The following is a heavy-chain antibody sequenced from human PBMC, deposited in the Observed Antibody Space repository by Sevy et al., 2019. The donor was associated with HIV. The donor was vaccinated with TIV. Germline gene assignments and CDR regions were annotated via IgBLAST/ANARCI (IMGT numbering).Heavy chain of an antibody. CDR2: ISSSGSTI. D-gene: IGHD6-19*01. J-gene: IGHJ4*02. CDR1: GFTFSDYY. V-gene: IGHV3-11*01. Sequence: GGSLRLSCAASGFTFSDYYMSWIRQAPGKGLEWVSYISSSGSTIYYADSVKGRFTISRDNAKNSLYLQMNSLRAEDTAVYYCARGRLRVKESSPFFDYWGQGTLVTVSS. CDR3: ARGRLRVKESSPFFDY.